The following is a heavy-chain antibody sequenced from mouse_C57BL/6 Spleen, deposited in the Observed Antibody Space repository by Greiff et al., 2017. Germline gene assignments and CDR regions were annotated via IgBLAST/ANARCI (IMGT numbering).Heavy chain of an antibody. V-gene: IGHV3-8*01. CDR1: GYSITSDY. CDR2: ISYSGST. Sequence: EVKLMESGPGLAKPSQTLSLTCSVTGYSITSDYWNWIRKFPGNKLEYMGYISYSGSTYYNPSLKSRISITRDTSKNQYYLQLNSVTTEDTATYYCARLNDGGYYAMDYWGQGTSVTVSS. CDR3: ARLNDGGYYAMDY. J-gene: IGHJ4*01. D-gene: IGHD2-3*01.